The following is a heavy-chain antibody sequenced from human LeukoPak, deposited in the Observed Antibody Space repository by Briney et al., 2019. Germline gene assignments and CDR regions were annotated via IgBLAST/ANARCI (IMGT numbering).Heavy chain of an antibody. J-gene: IGHJ6*03. CDR3: ARRWNYGRNYYIDV. CDR1: GGSFSNYY. Sequence: SETLSLTCAVYGGSFSNYYWSWIRQPPGKGLEWIGEINDSGRTNYNPSLMSRVTVSVDTSKNQFSLRLTSVTATDTAVYYCARRWNYGRNYYIDVWGKGATVSVSS. CDR2: INDSGRT. D-gene: IGHD1-7*01. V-gene: IGHV4-34*01.